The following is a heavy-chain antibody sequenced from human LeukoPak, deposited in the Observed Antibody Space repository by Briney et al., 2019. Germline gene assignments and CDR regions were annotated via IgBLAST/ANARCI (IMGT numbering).Heavy chain of an antibody. CDR2: ITGSSGTA. D-gene: IGHD1-26*01. V-gene: IGHV3-23*01. J-gene: IGHJ6*03. CDR3: AKSGASPLYHMDV. Sequence: GGSLRLSCAASGFSLSPYGMNWVRQAPGRGLEWVSGITGSSGTAYYAGSVKGRFTTSRDDSKNTLYLQMSSLRVDDTAIYYCAKSGASPLYHMDVWGKGATVTVSS. CDR1: GFSLSPYG.